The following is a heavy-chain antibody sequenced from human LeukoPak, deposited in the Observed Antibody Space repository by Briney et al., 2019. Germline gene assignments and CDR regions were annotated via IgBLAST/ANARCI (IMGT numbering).Heavy chain of an antibody. Sequence: ASVKVSCKASGYTFAIYVISWVRQAPGQGLEWMGWVSAYNGHTSYAQKFQGRVTMTTDTSTSTAYMELRSLRSDDTAVYYCARITYYDFWSGYSAYFDYWGQGTLVTVSS. CDR2: VSAYNGHT. CDR3: ARITYYDFWSGYSAYFDY. V-gene: IGHV1-18*01. J-gene: IGHJ4*02. D-gene: IGHD3-3*01. CDR1: GYTFAIYV.